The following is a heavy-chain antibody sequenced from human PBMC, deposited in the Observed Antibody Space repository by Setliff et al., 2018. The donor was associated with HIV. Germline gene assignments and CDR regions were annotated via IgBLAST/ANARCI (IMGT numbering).Heavy chain of an antibody. CDR2: IHHSGRT. CDR1: GGSFSDYS. D-gene: IGHD2-15*01. CDR3: ARGRCSGGTCSGRYSYLHIDV. J-gene: IGHJ6*03. V-gene: IGHV4-34*01. Sequence: PETLSLTCAVYGGSFSDYSWTWIRRPPGKGLEWIGEIHHSGRTDYNPSLTSRVTMSVDSSKNQFSLRLSSVAAADTAVYYCARGRCSGGTCSGRYSYLHIDVWGKGTTVTVSS.